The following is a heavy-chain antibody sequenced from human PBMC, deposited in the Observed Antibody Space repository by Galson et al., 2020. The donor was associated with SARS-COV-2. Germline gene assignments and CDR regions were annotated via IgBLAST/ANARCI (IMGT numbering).Heavy chain of an antibody. CDR1: GFTFSNAW. J-gene: IGHJ4*02. CDR3: TTSVVYDYVWGSYRYPDY. D-gene: IGHD3-16*02. CDR2: IKSKTDGGTT. V-gene: IGHV3-15*01. Sequence: AGGSLRLSCAASGFTFSNAWMSWVRQAPGKGLEWVGRIKSKTDGGTTDYAAPVKGRFTISRDDSKNTLYLQMNSLKTEDTAVYYCTTSVVYDYVWGSYRYPDYWGQGTLVTVSS.